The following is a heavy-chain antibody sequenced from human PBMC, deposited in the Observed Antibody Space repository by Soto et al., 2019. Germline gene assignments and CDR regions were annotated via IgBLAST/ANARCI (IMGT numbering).Heavy chain of an antibody. D-gene: IGHD1-7*01. J-gene: IGHJ4*02. CDR3: ASRDPGTSVDY. V-gene: IGHV4-4*02. CDR2: IYRTGST. CDR1: GGSFTSNNW. Sequence: PSETLSRTCAVSGGSFTSNNWCTCVRQPPGQGLEWIGEIYRTGSTNYNPSLKSRVTISLDKSENQFSLKVTSLTAADTAVYYCASRDPGTSVDYWGQGTLVTVSS.